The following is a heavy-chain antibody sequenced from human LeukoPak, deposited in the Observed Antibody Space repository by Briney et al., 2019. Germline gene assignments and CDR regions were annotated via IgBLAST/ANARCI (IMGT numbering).Heavy chain of an antibody. V-gene: IGHV3-30*02. CDR1: GFTFSSYG. CDR3: AKDQEAETPFDY. J-gene: IGHJ4*02. CDR2: IRYDGSNK. Sequence: PGGSLRLSCAASGFTFSSYGMHWVRQAPGKGLEWVAFIRYDGSNKYYADSVKGQFTISRDNSKNTLYLQMNSLRAEDTAVYYCAKDQEAETPFDYWGQGTLVTVSS.